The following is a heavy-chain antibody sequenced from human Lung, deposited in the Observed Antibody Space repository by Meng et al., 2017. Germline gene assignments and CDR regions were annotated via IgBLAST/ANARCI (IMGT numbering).Heavy chain of an antibody. CDR3: ARGRHCSSTTCYLSDS. Sequence: QVHLVQSGPEVRKPGALVKVSCQASGYSFTNYEINWVRQAPGKGLEWMGWTSTYNSNRNYAQGLQGRVTMTKDTSTTTAYMELRSLAFDDTAVYYCARGRHCSSTTCYLSDSWGQGTLVTVSS. J-gene: IGHJ4*02. CDR2: TSTYNSNR. CDR1: GYSFTNYE. D-gene: IGHD2-2*01. V-gene: IGHV1-18*01.